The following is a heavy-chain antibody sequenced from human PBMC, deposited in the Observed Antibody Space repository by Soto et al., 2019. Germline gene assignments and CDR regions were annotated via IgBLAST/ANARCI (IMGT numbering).Heavy chain of an antibody. CDR3: ARGPRVSSTGTGAH. CDR2: ISDDGSTA. CDR1: GFTFSAYW. J-gene: IGHJ4*02. Sequence: GGSLRLSCAVSGFTFSAYWMHWVRQVPGKGLTWVSRISDDGSTATYADSVKGRFVISRDNAKNSLHLEMNTLRVDDSGLYYCARGPRVSSTGTGAHWGRGTLVTVSS. D-gene: IGHD1-1*01. V-gene: IGHV3-74*01.